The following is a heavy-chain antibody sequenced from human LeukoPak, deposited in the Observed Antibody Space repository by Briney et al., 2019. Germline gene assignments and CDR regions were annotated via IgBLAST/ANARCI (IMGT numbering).Heavy chain of an antibody. Sequence: GGSLRLSCAASGFTFSSYWMSWVRQAPGKGLEWVANINKDGSEDYYVDSVKGRFTISRDNAKNSLYLQMTSLRAEDTAVYYCARDGGSGWSSHEVAAFDIWGQGTMVTVSS. CDR2: INKDGSED. CDR1: GFTFSSYW. D-gene: IGHD6-19*01. V-gene: IGHV3-7*01. CDR3: ARDGGSGWSSHEVAAFDI. J-gene: IGHJ3*02.